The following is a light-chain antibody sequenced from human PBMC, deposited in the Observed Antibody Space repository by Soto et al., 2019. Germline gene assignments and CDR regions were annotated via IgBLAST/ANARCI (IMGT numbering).Light chain of an antibody. CDR1: QSVSSSY. CDR3: QQYCSSPWT. J-gene: IGKJ1*01. CDR2: GAS. Sequence: PGERATLSCRASQSVSSSYLAWYQQKPGQAPRLLIYGASSRATGIPDRFSGSGSGTDFTLTISRLEPEDCAVYYCQQYCSSPWTFGQGTKVEIK. V-gene: IGKV3-20*01.